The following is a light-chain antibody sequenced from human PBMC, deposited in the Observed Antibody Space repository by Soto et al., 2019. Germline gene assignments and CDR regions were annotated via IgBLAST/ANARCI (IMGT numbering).Light chain of an antibody. CDR2: AES. CDR1: KDIRSY. J-gene: IGKJ4*01. Sequence: NYPSSLPSPGRSTVITMSRTSKDIRSYLNWYKKKKGKEXKXXXYAESSLKSGVHSRLRGSGSGNDFNINICIMQPEDFETYYCQEDKSSRLTVGGGTKVDI. V-gene: IGKV1-39*01. CDR3: QEDKSSRLT.